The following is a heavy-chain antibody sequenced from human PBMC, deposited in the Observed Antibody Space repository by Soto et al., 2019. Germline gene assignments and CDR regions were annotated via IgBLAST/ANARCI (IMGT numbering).Heavy chain of an antibody. Sequence: PSETLSLTCTVSGDSVSSLGYFWSWIRRPPGKGLEWIGYISYSGGTKYNPSVKSRVTISLNTSKNQFSLNVGSVTAVDTAVYYCVRDGGIAVTGASVRYYGFDVWGQGTTVTVSS. J-gene: IGHJ6*02. V-gene: IGHV4-61*08. CDR2: ISYSGGT. CDR3: VRDGGIAVTGASVRYYGFDV. D-gene: IGHD6-19*01. CDR1: GDSVSSLGYF.